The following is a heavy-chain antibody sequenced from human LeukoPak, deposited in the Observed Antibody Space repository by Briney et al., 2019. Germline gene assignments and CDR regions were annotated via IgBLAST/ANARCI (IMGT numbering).Heavy chain of an antibody. CDR2: TSYDGSRR. CDR3: ARDQNYYDSPTIDY. D-gene: IGHD3-22*01. J-gene: IGHJ4*02. V-gene: IGHV3-30*03. CDR1: GFIFSDHG. Sequence: GGSLRLSCAASGFIFSDHGMHWVRQAPGKGLEWVAVTSYDGSRRYYADSVKGRFTISRDNSENTLYLQMNSLRAEDRAVYYCARDQNYYDSPTIDYWGQGTLVTVSS.